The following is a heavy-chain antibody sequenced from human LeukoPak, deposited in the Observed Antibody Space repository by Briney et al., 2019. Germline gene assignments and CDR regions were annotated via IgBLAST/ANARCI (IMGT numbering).Heavy chain of an antibody. CDR2: IYYSGST. Sequence: SETLSLTCTVSDASVSSGTYYWSWIRQPPGKGLEWIGYIYYSGSTNYNPSLKSRVTISVDTSKNQFSLKLSSVTAADTAVYYCARFSSGGSWGYAFDIWGQGTMVTVSS. V-gene: IGHV4-61*01. CDR3: ARFSSGGSWGYAFDI. D-gene: IGHD2-15*01. J-gene: IGHJ3*02. CDR1: DASVSSGTYY.